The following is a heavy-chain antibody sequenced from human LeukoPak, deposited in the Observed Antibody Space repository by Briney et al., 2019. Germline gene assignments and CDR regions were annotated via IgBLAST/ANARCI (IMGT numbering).Heavy chain of an antibody. V-gene: IGHV1-18*01. J-gene: IGHJ3*02. D-gene: IGHD6-19*01. CDR2: ISAYNGNT. Sequence: XXPXQGXXXXGWISAYNGNTNYAQKLQGRVTMTTDTSTSTAYMELRSLRSDDTAVYYCARLGQWLDAFDIWGQGTMVTVSS. CDR3: ARLGQWLDAFDI.